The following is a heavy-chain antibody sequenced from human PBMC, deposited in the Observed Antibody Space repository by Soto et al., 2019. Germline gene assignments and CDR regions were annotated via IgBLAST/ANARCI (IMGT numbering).Heavy chain of an antibody. CDR1: GGSVSSSFFY. Sequence: SETLSLTCTVSGGSVSSSFFYWSWVRQPPGQRLEWIGYIYYTGTTNYNPSLASRVAMSVDTSKKQFTLNLRSLTAADTARYYCARLTTSSGGSLFDSWGQGILVTVSS. CDR3: ARLTTSSGGSLFDS. J-gene: IGHJ4*02. D-gene: IGHD1-1*01. CDR2: IYYTGTT. V-gene: IGHV4-61*01.